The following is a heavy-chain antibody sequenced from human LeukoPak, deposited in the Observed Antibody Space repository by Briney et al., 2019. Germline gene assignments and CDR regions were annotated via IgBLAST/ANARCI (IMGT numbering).Heavy chain of an antibody. J-gene: IGHJ6*03. CDR1: GFTFSSYG. CDR2: ISGSGGST. V-gene: IGHV3-23*01. D-gene: IGHD2-15*01. CDR3: AKDQGYCSGGRCYSDTYYYYYMDV. Sequence: GGSLRLSCVGSGFTFSSYGMNWVRQAPGKGLEWVSAISGSGGSTYYADSVKGRFTISRDNSKNTLYLQMNSLRAEDTAVYYCAKDQGYCSGGRCYSDTYYYYYMDVWGKGTTVTVSS.